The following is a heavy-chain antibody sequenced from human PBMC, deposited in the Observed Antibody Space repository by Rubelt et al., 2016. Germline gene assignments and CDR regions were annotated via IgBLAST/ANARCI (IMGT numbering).Heavy chain of an antibody. J-gene: IGHJ4*02. D-gene: IGHD5/OR15-5a*01. CDR1: GGSFSGYY. CDR2: IIHSGST. Sequence: QVQLQQWGAGLLKPSETLSLTCAVYGGSFSGYYWSWIRQPPGKGLEWIGEIIHSGSTNYNSSLKSRVTILVDTSKNQFSLKLSSVTAADTAVYYCARGTSTTNDYWGQGTLVTVSS. V-gene: IGHV4-34*01. CDR3: ARGTSTTNDY.